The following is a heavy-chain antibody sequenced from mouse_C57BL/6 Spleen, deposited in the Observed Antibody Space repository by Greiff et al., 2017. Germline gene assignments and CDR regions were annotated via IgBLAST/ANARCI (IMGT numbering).Heavy chain of an antibody. CDR1: GYPFTSYW. V-gene: IGHV1-53*01. D-gene: IGHD4-1*01. CDR2: IFPRNGGT. Sequence: QVQLQQPGTELMKPGASVKLSCKASGYPFTSYWIPWVKQRPGQGLEWIGNIFPRNGGTNYNEKFKIKATLTVDKSSSTAYMQLSSLTSEDSTVYDCARDIEDSDVANWVYLNNWGQGTTLTVSS. J-gene: IGHJ2*01. CDR3: ARDIEDSDVANWVYLNN.